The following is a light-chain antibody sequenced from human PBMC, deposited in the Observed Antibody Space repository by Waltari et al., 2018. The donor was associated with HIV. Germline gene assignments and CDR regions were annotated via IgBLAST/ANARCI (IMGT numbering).Light chain of an antibody. V-gene: IGLV1-47*01. CDR3: AAWDGSLRGGV. Sequence: QSVRTQPPSASGTPGQRVNISCSGSSSNTGINDVYWYQHRPGTAPKLLIFTNNQRPSWVPDRFSASKSGTSASLAISALQSDNEADYYCAAWDGSLRGGVFGGGTKLTV. J-gene: IGLJ3*02. CDR2: TNN. CDR1: SSNTGIND.